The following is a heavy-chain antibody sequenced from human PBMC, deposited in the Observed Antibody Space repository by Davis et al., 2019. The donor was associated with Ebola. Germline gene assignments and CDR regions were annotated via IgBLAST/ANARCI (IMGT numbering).Heavy chain of an antibody. CDR3: ASIWSGPPGY. CDR2: INWNGGST. CDR1: GFTFDDYG. J-gene: IGHJ4*02. Sequence: PGGSLRLSCAASGFTFDDYGMSWVRQAPGKGLEWVSGINWNGGSTGYADSVKGRFTISRDNAKNSLYLQMNSLRAEDTTVYYCASIWSGPPGYWGQGTLVTVSS. V-gene: IGHV3-20*04. D-gene: IGHD3-3*01.